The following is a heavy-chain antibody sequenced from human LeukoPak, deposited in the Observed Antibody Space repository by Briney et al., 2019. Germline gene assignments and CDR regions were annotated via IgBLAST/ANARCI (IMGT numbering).Heavy chain of an antibody. J-gene: IGHJ4*02. D-gene: IGHD6-19*01. CDR3: TRDILSGWYYFDF. CDR1: GFTFGDYA. CDR2: IRSRRYGGAT. V-gene: IGHV3-49*04. Sequence: PGRSLRLSCTASGFTFGDYAVSWVRQAPGKGLEWVGFIRSRRYGGATEYAASVKGRFSISRDDSKSVAYLHMNSLKTEDTAVHYCTRDILSGWYYFDFWGQGTLVTVSS.